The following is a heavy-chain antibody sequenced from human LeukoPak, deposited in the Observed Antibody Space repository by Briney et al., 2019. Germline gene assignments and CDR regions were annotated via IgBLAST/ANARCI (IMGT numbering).Heavy chain of an antibody. V-gene: IGHV1-2*06. CDR2: ISPNNGDT. D-gene: IGHD4-17*01. Sequence: ASVKVSCKASGYTFTVYYIHWVRQAPGQGLEWMGRISPNNGDTDYAQKFQGRVTMTRDTSISTAYMELSRLRSDDTAVYYCARGDYGDYVPLFDYWGQGTLVTVSS. J-gene: IGHJ4*02. CDR1: GYTFTVYY. CDR3: ARGDYGDYVPLFDY.